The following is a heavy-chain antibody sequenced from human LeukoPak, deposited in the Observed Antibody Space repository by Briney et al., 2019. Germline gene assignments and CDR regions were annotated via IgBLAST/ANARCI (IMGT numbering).Heavy chain of an antibody. Sequence: PSETLSLTCTVSGGSISSGDYYWSWIRQPPGKGLEWIGYIYYSGSTYYNPSLKSRVTISVDTSKNQFSLKLSSVTAADTAVYYCAREVVPVAMPLYYFDYWGLGTLVTVSS. CDR3: AREVVPVAMPLYYFDY. CDR2: IYYSGST. V-gene: IGHV4-30-4*08. D-gene: IGHD2-2*01. CDR1: GGSISSGDYY. J-gene: IGHJ4*02.